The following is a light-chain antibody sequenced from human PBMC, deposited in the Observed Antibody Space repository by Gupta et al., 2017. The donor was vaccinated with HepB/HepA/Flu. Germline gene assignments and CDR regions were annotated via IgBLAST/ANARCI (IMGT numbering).Light chain of an antibody. CDR3: QVWDSSSDLWV. CDR1: NIGSKS. CDR2: DDS. Sequence: SYVLTQPPSVSVAPGKTARITCGGNNIGSKSVHWYQQKPGQAPMLVVYDDSDRPSGIPERFSGSNSGNTATLTISRVEAGDEADYYCQVWDSSSDLWVFGGGTKLTVL. V-gene: IGLV3-21*03. J-gene: IGLJ3*02.